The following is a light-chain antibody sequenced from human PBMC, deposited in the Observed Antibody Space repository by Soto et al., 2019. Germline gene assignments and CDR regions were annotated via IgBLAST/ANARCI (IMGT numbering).Light chain of an antibody. CDR1: QDISNS. CDR2: AS. J-gene: IGKJ1*01. Sequence: DIQMTQCPSSVSASVGDRVTIPCRASQDISNSLNWYQQKPGKAPRLLISASSLQSGVPSRFSGSGSGTDFTLTISSLQPEDFATYYCQQSYSAPWTFGQGTKVEIK. CDR3: QQSYSAPWT. V-gene: IGKV1-39*01.